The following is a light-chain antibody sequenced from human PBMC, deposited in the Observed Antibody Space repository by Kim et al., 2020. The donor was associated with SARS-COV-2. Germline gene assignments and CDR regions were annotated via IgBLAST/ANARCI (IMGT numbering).Light chain of an antibody. V-gene: IGLV3-19*01. CDR2: GKN. J-gene: IGLJ3*02. CDR1: SLRSYY. Sequence: LGQTVRITCQGDSLRSYYASWYQQKPGQAPVLVIYGKNNRPSGIPDRFSGSSSGNTASLTITGAQAEDEADYYCNSRDSSGNHMEVFGGGTKLTVL. CDR3: NSRDSSGNHMEV.